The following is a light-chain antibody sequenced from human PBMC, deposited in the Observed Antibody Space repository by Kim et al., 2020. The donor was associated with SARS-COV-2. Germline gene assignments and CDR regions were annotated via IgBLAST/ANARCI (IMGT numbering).Light chain of an antibody. CDR3: LQYADSPPWT. J-gene: IGKJ1*01. V-gene: IGKV3-20*01. CDR1: QTVGSF. Sequence: EIVLTQSPATLSLSPGERATLSCRASQTVGSFSAWYQQKPGQAPRLLIYGGSSRATGIPDKFSGSGSGTDLTLTISRLEPEDSVVYYCLQYADSPPWTFGQGTKVDIK. CDR2: GGS.